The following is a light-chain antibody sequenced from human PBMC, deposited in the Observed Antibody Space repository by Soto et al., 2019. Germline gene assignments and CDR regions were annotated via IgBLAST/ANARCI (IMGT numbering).Light chain of an antibody. CDR3: QQYGSSGT. CDR2: GAS. J-gene: IGKJ1*01. Sequence: VRTQSPLSLPVTLGQPASISCRASQSVSNTYLAWYQQKPGQAPRLLIYGASNRATGIPDRFSGSGSGTDFTLTISRLEPEDCAGYYCQQYGSSGTFGQGTKVDI. CDR1: QSVSNTY. V-gene: IGKV3-20*01.